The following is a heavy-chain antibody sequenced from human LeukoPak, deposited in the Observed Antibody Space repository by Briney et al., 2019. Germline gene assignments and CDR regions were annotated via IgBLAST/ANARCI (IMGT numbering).Heavy chain of an antibody. CDR1: GYSISSGYY. D-gene: IGHD3-22*01. V-gene: IGHV4-38-2*02. CDR3: AGGFYYYFDI. Sequence: SETLSLTCTVSGYSISSGYYWGWIRQPPGKGLEWIGNIYHSGSTNYNPSLKSRVTISVDTSKNQFSLKLSSVTAADTAVYYCAGGFYYYFDIWGQGTMVTVSS. CDR2: IYHSGST. J-gene: IGHJ3*02.